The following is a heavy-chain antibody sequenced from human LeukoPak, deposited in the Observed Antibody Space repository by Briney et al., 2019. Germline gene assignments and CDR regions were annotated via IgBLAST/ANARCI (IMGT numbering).Heavy chain of an antibody. CDR2: IIPILGIA. Sequence: ASVKVSCKASGGTFSSYAISWVRQAPGQGLEWMGRIIPILGIANYAQKFQGRVTITADKSTSTAYMELSSLRSEDTAVYYCARGPYVSVGYYGSGGYYNNPYYYYGMDVWGQGTTVTVSS. CDR1: GGTFSSYA. CDR3: ARGPYVSVGYYGSGGYYNNPYYYYGMDV. V-gene: IGHV1-69*04. J-gene: IGHJ6*02. D-gene: IGHD3-10*01.